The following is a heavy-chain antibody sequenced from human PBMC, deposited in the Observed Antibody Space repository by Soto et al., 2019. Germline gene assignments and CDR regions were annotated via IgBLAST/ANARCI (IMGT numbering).Heavy chain of an antibody. V-gene: IGHV4-31*03. CDR1: GGSIGSGSYY. Sequence: SETLSLTCTVSGGSIGSGSYYWSWIRQHPGKGLEWIGYIYFSGSTYYNPSLKSRVTISEDTSKNQFSLRLSSVTAADTAMYYCARGGYYYDSSDYSEVYYFDYWGQG. CDR3: ARGGYYYDSSDYSEVYYFDY. D-gene: IGHD3-22*01. J-gene: IGHJ4*02. CDR2: IYFSGST.